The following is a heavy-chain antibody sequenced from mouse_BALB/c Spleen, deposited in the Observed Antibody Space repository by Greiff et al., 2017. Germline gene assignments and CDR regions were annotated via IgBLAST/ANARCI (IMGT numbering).Heavy chain of an antibody. CDR2: IDPANGNT. CDR1: GFNIKDTY. V-gene: IGHV14-3*02. Sequence: VQLQQSGAELVKPGASVKLSCTASGFNIKDTYMHWVKQRPEQGLEWIGRIDPANGNTKYDPKFQGKATITADTSSNTAYLQLSSLTSEDTAVYYCARPGRLGRAWFAYWGQGTLVTVSA. J-gene: IGHJ3*01. CDR3: ARPGRLGRAWFAY. D-gene: IGHD6-1*01.